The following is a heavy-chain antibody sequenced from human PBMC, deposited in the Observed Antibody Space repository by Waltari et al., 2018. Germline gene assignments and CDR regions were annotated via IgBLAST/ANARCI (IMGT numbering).Heavy chain of an antibody. CDR2: INHSGST. D-gene: IGHD3-10*01. J-gene: IGHJ6*02. CDR1: GGSFSGYY. CDR3: ARGYGSGSYPTRYYYYGMDV. V-gene: IGHV4-34*01. Sequence: QVQLQQWGAGLLKPSETLSLTCAVYGGSFSGYYWSWIRQPPGQGLEWIGEINHSGSTNYNPSLKSRVTISVDTSKNQFSLKLSSVTAADTAVYYCARGYGSGSYPTRYYYYGMDVWGQGTTVTVSS.